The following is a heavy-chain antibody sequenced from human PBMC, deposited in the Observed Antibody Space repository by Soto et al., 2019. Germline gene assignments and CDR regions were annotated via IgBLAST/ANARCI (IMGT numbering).Heavy chain of an antibody. CDR3: AKSEGGYCSGGSCYRGAFDI. CDR1: GFTFSSYA. Sequence: GGSLRLSCAASGFTFSSYAMSWVRQAPGKGLEWVSAISGSGGSTYYADSVKGRFTISRDNSKNTLYLQMNSRRAEDTAVYYCAKSEGGYCSGGSCYRGAFDIWGQGTMVTVSS. J-gene: IGHJ3*02. V-gene: IGHV3-23*01. D-gene: IGHD2-15*01. CDR2: ISGSGGST.